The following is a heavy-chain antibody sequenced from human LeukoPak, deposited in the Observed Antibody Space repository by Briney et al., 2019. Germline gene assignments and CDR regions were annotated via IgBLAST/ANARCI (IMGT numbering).Heavy chain of an antibody. CDR3: ARDMAVADAFHI. V-gene: IGHV1-2*02. D-gene: IGHD6-19*01. CDR1: GYTFKDYY. J-gene: IGHJ3*02. CDR2: INPNSGGT. Sequence: ASVKVSCKASGYTFKDYYIHWVRQAPGQGVEWMGWINPNSGGTKYSQNFQGRVTMTRDTSISTAYMDLSRLRSDDTAVYYCARDMAVADAFHIWGQGTRLTVSS.